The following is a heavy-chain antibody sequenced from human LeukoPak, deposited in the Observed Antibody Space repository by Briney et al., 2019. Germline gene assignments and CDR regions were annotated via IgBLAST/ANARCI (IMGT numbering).Heavy chain of an antibody. D-gene: IGHD1-26*01. V-gene: IGHV1-2*04. CDR2: INPNSGGT. CDR1: GYTFTGYY. CDR3: ARYRYSGTYVPYFDP. J-gene: IGHJ5*02. Sequence: GASVKVSCEASGYTFTGYYMHWVRQAPGQGLEWMGWINPNSGGTNYAQKFQGWVTMTRDTSITTAYMELSRLRSDDTAVYYCARYRYSGTYVPYFDPWGQGTLVTVSS.